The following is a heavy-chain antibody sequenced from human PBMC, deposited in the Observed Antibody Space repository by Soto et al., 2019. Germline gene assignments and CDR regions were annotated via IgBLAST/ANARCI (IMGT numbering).Heavy chain of an antibody. D-gene: IGHD3-3*01. J-gene: IGHJ5*02. CDR2: IYYSGST. V-gene: IGHV4-59*01. CDR1: GGSISSYY. Sequence: QVQLQESGPGLVKPSETLSLTCTVSGGSISSYYWSWIRQPPGKGLEWIGYIYYSGSTNYNPSLMSRVTISVDTSKNQFSLKLSSVTAADTAVYYCARGSITIFGVAAFDPWGQGTLVTVSS. CDR3: ARGSITIFGVAAFDP.